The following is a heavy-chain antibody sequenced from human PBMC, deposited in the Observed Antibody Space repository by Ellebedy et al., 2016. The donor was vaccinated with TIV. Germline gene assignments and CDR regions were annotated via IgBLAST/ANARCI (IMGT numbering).Heavy chain of an antibody. D-gene: IGHD4-11*01. Sequence: AASVKVSCKASGYTFSSYGMSWVRQAPGQGLEWMGWISAYNGNTNYAQKLQGRVTMTTDTSTSTAYMELRSLRSDDTAVYYCARRSRHDYSIREMYYFDYWGQGTLVTVSS. CDR3: ARRSRHDYSIREMYYFDY. CDR2: ISAYNGNT. V-gene: IGHV1-18*01. CDR1: GYTFSSYG. J-gene: IGHJ4*02.